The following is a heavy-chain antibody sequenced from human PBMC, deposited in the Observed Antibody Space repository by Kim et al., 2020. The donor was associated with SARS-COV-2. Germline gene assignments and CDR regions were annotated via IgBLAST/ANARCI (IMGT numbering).Heavy chain of an antibody. CDR1: GYTFTSYG. CDR3: ARDQVLGAYYYDSSGTIGGGDY. V-gene: IGHV1-18*01. D-gene: IGHD3-22*01. J-gene: IGHJ4*02. CDR2: ISAYNGNT. Sequence: ASVKVSCKASGYTFTSYGISWVRQAPGQGLEWMGWISAYNGNTNYAQKLQGRVTMTTDTSTSTAYMELRSLRSDDTAVYYCARDQVLGAYYYDSSGTIGGGDYWGQGTLVTVSS.